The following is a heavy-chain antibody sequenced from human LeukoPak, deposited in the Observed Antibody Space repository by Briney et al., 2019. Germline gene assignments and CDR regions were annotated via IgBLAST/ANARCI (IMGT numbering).Heavy chain of an antibody. CDR1: GFTFSSYA. D-gene: IGHD3-22*01. V-gene: IGHV3-30*04. CDR2: ISYDGSNK. Sequence: GGSLRLSCAASGFTFSSYAMHWVRQAPGKGLEWVAVISYDGSNKYYADSVKGRFTISRDNSKNTLYLQMNSLRAEDTAVYYCATEHYYDSPSEFDYWGQGTLVTVSS. CDR3: ATEHYYDSPSEFDY. J-gene: IGHJ4*02.